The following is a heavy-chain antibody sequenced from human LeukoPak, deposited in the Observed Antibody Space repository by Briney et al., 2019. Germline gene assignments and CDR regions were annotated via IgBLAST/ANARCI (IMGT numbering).Heavy chain of an antibody. CDR1: GFTFDDYA. CDR3: AKLKSGNYYDSGYYFDY. CDR2: ISWNSGSI. D-gene: IGHD3-22*01. Sequence: PGGSLRLSCAASGFTFDDYAMHWVRQAPGKGLEWVSGISWNSGSIGYADSVKGRFTISRDNAKNSLYLQMNSLRAEDTALYYCAKLKSGNYYDSGYYFDYWGQGTLVTVSS. V-gene: IGHV3-9*01. J-gene: IGHJ4*02.